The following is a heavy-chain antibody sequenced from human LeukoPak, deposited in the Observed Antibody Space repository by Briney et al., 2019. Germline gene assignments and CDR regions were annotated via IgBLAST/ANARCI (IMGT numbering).Heavy chain of an antibody. D-gene: IGHD3-16*01. CDR1: GGSISSSSYY. V-gene: IGHV4-39*07. CDR2: IYYSGST. Sequence: SETLSLTCTVSGGSISSSSYYWGWIRQPPGKGLEWIGTIYYSGSTNYNPSLKSRVTISVDTSKNQFSLKLSSVTAADTAVYYCARGWPRPVRFWFDPWGQGTLVTVSS. CDR3: ARGWPRPVRFWFDP. J-gene: IGHJ5*02.